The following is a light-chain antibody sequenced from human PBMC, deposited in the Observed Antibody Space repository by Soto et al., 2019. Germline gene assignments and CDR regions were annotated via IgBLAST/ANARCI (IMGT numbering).Light chain of an antibody. Sequence: MVLTQSPGTLSLAPLERATLSFRSSQSVSSSYLAWYQLKPGQAPRLLIYDASSRATGIPDRFSGGGSGTDFTLTISRLEPEDFAVYYCQQFSSYPLTFGGGTKVDIK. J-gene: IGKJ4*01. CDR2: DAS. CDR3: QQFSSYPLT. CDR1: QSVSSSY. V-gene: IGKV3-20*01.